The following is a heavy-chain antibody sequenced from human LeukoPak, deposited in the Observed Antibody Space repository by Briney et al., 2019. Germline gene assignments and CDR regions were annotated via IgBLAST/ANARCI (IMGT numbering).Heavy chain of an antibody. CDR1: GYTFTSYY. V-gene: IGHV1-46*01. D-gene: IGHD2-21*02. CDR3: ARRYCGGDCSPRGLNWFDP. Sequence: ASVKVSCKASGYTFTSYYMHWVRQAPGQGLEWMGIINPSGGSTSYAQKFQGGVTMTRDTSMSTVYMELSSLRSEDTAVYYCARRYCGGDCSPRGLNWFDPWGQGTLVTVSS. J-gene: IGHJ5*02. CDR2: INPSGGST.